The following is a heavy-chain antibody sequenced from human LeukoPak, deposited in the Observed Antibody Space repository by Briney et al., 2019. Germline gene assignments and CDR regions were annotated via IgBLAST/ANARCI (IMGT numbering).Heavy chain of an antibody. CDR3: ASRFSGSYFQIVN. CDR1: GFTFSSYA. D-gene: IGHD1-26*01. CDR2: IYYSGNT. J-gene: IGHJ4*02. Sequence: GSLRLSCAASGFTFSSYAMSWVRQAPGKGLEWIGSIYYSGNTNYNPSLKSRVTISVDTSKNQFSLKLSSVTAADTAVYYCASRFSGSYFQIVNWGQGTLVTVSS. V-gene: IGHV4-59*01.